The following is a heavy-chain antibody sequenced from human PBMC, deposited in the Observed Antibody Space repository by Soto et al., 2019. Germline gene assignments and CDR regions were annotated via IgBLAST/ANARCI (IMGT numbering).Heavy chain of an antibody. CDR3: ASARGVLGEFPY. J-gene: IGHJ4*02. D-gene: IGHD3-16*01. CDR1: GGSISSSSYY. CDR2: IYYSGST. V-gene: IGHV4-39*01. Sequence: SETLSLTCTVSGGSISSSSYYWGWIRQPPGKGLEWIGSIYYSGSTYYNPSLKSRVTISVDTSKNQFSLKLSSVTAADTAVYYCASARGVLGEFPYWGQGTLVTVSS.